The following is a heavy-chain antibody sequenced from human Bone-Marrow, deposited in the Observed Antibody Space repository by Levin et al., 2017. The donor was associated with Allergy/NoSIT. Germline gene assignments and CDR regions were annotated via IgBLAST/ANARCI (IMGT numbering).Heavy chain of an antibody. D-gene: IGHD7-27*01. V-gene: IGHV4-59*01. J-gene: IGHJ4*02. Sequence: GSLRLSCTVSGGSISSYYWSWIRQPPGKGLEWIGYIYYGGSTNYNPSLKSRVTISVDTSKNQFSLKLSSVTAADTAVYYCARDSGVNFDYWGQGTLVTVSS. CDR3: ARDSGVNFDY. CDR2: IYYGGST. CDR1: GGSISSYY.